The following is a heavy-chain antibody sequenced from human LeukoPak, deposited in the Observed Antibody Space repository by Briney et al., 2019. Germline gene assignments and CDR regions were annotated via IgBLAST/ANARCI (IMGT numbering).Heavy chain of an antibody. D-gene: IGHD5-12*01. Sequence: GSSVKVSCKASGGTFSSYAISWVRQAPGQGLEWMGWINPNSGGTNYAQKFQGWVTMTRDTSISTAYMELSRLRSGDTAVYYCARNIVATSSPYYGMDVWGQGTTVTVSS. CDR1: GGTFSSYA. CDR2: INPNSGGT. CDR3: ARNIVATSSPYYGMDV. J-gene: IGHJ6*02. V-gene: IGHV1-2*04.